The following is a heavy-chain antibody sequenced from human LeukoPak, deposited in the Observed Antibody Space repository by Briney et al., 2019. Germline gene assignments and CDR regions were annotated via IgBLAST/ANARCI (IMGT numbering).Heavy chain of an antibody. D-gene: IGHD2-15*01. CDR3: ARDSGRYCSGGSCYRYYYMGV. CDR2: IYYSGST. Sequence: SETLSLTCTVSRGSFSSYYWSWIRQPPGKGLEWIGYIYYSGSTNYNPSLKSRVTISVDTSKNQFSLKLSSVTAADTAVYYCARDSGRYCSGGSCYRYYYMGVWGKGTTVTVSS. CDR1: RGSFSSYY. J-gene: IGHJ6*03. V-gene: IGHV4-59*01.